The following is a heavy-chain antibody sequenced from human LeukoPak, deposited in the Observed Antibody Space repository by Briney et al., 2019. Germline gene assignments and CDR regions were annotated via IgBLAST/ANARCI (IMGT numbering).Heavy chain of an antibody. V-gene: IGHV3-33*01. J-gene: IGHJ5*02. CDR2: IWYDGSNK. CDR3: ARELYGDYDNNWFDP. CDR1: GFTFSSYG. D-gene: IGHD4-17*01. Sequence: GRSLSLSCAASGFTFSSYGMHWVRQAPGKGLEWVAVIWYDGSNKYYADSVKGRFTISRDNSKNTLYLQMNSLRAEDTAVYYCARELYGDYDNNWFDPWGQGTLVTVSS.